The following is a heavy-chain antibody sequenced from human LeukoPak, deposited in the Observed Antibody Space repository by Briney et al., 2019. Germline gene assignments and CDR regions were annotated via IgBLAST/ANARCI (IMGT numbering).Heavy chain of an antibody. CDR1: GFTFSSYG. J-gene: IGHJ4*02. CDR3: AKDMRVTMIVVAQMGFDY. V-gene: IGHV3-30*02. D-gene: IGHD3-22*01. CDR2: IRYDGSNK. Sequence: GGSLRLSCAASGFTFSSYGMHWVRQAPGKGLEGVAFIRYDGSNKYYADSVKGRFTISRDNSKNTLYLQMNSLRAEDTAVYYCAKDMRVTMIVVAQMGFDYWGQGTLVTVSS.